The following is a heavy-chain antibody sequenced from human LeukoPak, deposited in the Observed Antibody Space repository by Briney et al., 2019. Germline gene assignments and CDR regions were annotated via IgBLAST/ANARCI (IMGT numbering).Heavy chain of an antibody. Sequence: GGSLRLSCAASGFSFSSYAMSWVRQAPGKGLEWVSAISKSGDSTFYADSVKGRFTISRDNSKNTLYLQMNSLRAEDTAVYYCARDRGSKATHWGQGTLVTVSS. J-gene: IGHJ4*02. D-gene: IGHD3-10*01. CDR3: ARDRGSKATH. CDR2: ISKSGDST. V-gene: IGHV3-23*01. CDR1: GFSFSSYA.